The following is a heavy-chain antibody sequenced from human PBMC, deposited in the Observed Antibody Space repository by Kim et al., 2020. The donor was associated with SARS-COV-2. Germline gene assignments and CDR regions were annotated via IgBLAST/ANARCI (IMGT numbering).Heavy chain of an antibody. V-gene: IGHV3-7*01. CDR3: ARWGVVWGLDY. J-gene: IGHJ4*02. Sequence: VESLKGQLTSSQDNAEHSLFLQMNSLRAEDTAIYYCARWGVVWGLDYWGQGTLVTVSS. D-gene: IGHD2-2*01.